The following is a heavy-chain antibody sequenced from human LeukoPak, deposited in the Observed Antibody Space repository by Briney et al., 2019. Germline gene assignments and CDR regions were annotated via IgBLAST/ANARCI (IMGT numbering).Heavy chain of an antibody. CDR1: GFTFSNYW. D-gene: IGHD2-2*01. CDR2: ISTDGKST. V-gene: IGHV3-74*01. J-gene: IGHJ6*02. Sequence: GGSLRLSCVASGFTFSNYWMLWVRQAPGKGLMWVSLISTDGKSTRYAESVKGRFTISRDNAKNALYLQMDILRVEDTALYFCVRDYQFIREVWGQGTTVTVSS. CDR3: VRDYQFIREV.